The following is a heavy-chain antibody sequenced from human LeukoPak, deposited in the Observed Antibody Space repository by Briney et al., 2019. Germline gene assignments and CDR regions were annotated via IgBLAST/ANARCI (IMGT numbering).Heavy chain of an antibody. D-gene: IGHD5-18*01. CDR2: NSGSGGST. CDR3: AKVIVSVDTAIDY. J-gene: IGHJ4*02. V-gene: IGHV3-23*01. CDR1: GFTFSSYA. Sequence: GGSLRLSCAASGFTFSSYAMTWVRQAPGQGLEWVSGNSGSGGSTYYADSVKGRFTISRDNSKNTLYLQMNSLRAEDTAVYYCAKVIVSVDTAIDYWGQGTLVTVSS.